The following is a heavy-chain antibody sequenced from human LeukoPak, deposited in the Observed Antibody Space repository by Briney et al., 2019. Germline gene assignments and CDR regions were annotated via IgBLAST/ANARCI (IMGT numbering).Heavy chain of an antibody. D-gene: IGHD4-17*01. CDR1: GGSISSNTW. J-gene: IGHJ2*01. V-gene: IGHV4-4*02. Sequence: SGTLSLTCAVSGGSISSNTWWSWVRQPPGKGLEWIGELYHTGSTNYNPSLKSRLTISVDKSKNQFSLKLNSVTAADTAVYYCVRLVNYGTENWYFDLWGRGTLVTVSS. CDR3: VRLVNYGTENWYFDL. CDR2: LYHTGST.